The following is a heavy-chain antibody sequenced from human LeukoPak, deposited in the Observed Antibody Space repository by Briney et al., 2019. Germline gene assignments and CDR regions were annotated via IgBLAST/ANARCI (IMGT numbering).Heavy chain of an antibody. CDR3: ARGQWLVPHFDY. CDR2: IIPIFGTA. J-gene: IGHJ4*02. V-gene: IGHV1-69*05. Sequence: SVKVSCKASGGTFSSYAISWVRHAPGQGLEWMGRIIPIFGTANYAQKFQGRVAITTDESTSTAYMELSSLRSEDTAVYYCARGQWLVPHFDYWGQGTLVTVSS. CDR1: GGTFSSYA. D-gene: IGHD6-19*01.